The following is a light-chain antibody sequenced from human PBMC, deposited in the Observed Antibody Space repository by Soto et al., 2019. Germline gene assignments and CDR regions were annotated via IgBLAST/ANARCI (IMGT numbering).Light chain of an antibody. J-gene: IGKJ2*01. V-gene: IGKV3-20*01. CDR2: GAS. CDR3: QQYDGSPPYT. CDR1: QSVSSSY. Sequence: EIVLTQSPGTLSLSPGERVTLSCRASQSVSSSYLAWYQQKPAQAPRLLIYGASNRATGIPDRFSGSGSGTDFSIIISRLVAEDFSVYYCQQYDGSPPYTFGQGTKLEIK.